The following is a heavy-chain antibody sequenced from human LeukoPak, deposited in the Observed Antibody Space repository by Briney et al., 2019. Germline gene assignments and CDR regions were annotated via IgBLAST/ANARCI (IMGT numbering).Heavy chain of an antibody. D-gene: IGHD5-18*01. Sequence: PGGSLRLSCAASGFTFSSYGMHWVRQAPDKGLEWVAVIWYDGSNKYYADSVKGRFTISRDNSKNTLYLQMNSLRAEDTAVYYCAREVNLQLWLLGYCYYGMDVWGQGTTVTVSS. CDR3: AREVNLQLWLLGYCYYGMDV. CDR1: GFTFSSYG. J-gene: IGHJ6*02. CDR2: IWYDGSNK. V-gene: IGHV3-33*01.